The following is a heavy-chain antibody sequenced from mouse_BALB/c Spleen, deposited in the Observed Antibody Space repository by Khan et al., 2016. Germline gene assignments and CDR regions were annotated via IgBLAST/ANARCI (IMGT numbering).Heavy chain of an antibody. CDR2: ILPGSGST. D-gene: IGHD1-1*01. J-gene: IGHJ2*01. CDR1: GYTFSSYW. CDR3: ARYYYGSSSSPPYYCDY. V-gene: IGHV1-9*01. Sequence: QVQLQQSGAELMKPGASVKISCKATGYTFSSYWIEWVKQRPGHGLEWIGEILPGSGSTNYNEKFKGKATFTADTSSNTAYMQLSSLTSEDSAVYYCARYYYGSSSSPPYYCDYWGQGTTLTVSS.